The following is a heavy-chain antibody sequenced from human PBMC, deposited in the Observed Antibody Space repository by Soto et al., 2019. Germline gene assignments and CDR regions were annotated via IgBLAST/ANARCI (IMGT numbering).Heavy chain of an antibody. CDR2: IWYDGSNK. CDR3: AKGVYYYDSENAFDL. D-gene: IGHD3-22*01. V-gene: IGHV3-33*06. Sequence: GGSLRLSCAASGFTFSSYGMHWVRQAPGKGLEWVAVIWYDGSNKYCADSVKGRFTISRDNSKNTLYLQMNSLRAEDTAVYYCAKGVYYYDSENAFDLWGQGTMVTVSS. CDR1: GFTFSSYG. J-gene: IGHJ3*01.